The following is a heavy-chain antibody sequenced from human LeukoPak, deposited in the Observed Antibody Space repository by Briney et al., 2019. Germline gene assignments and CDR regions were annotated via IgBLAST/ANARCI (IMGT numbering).Heavy chain of an antibody. Sequence: SETLSLTCTVSGGSISSGSYYWSWIRQPAGKGLEWIGRTYTSGSTNYNPSLKSRVTISVDTSKNQFSLKLSSVTAADTAVYYCARDYDFWSGTSIWGQGTLVTVSS. D-gene: IGHD3-3*01. CDR3: ARDYDFWSGTSI. V-gene: IGHV4-61*02. CDR1: GGSISSGSYY. J-gene: IGHJ4*02. CDR2: TYTSGST.